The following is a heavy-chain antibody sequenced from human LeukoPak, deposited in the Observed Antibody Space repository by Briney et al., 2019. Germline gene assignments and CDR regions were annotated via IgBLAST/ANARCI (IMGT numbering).Heavy chain of an antibody. Sequence: GGSLRLSCAASGFTFSTFAMIWVRQPPGKGLEWVSAISGSSGSTYYADSVKGRFTISRDNSKNTLYLQMNSLRAEDTAVYYCAKSAGSGSYDYWGQGTLVTVSS. CDR2: ISGSSGST. D-gene: IGHD1-26*01. J-gene: IGHJ4*02. V-gene: IGHV3-23*01. CDR1: GFTFSTFA. CDR3: AKSAGSGSYDY.